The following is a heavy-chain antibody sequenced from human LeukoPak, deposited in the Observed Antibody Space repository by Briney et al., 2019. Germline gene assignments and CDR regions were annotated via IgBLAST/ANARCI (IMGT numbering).Heavy chain of an antibody. Sequence: ASVKVSCKASGGTFSSYAISWVRQAPGQGLEWMGGIIPIFGTANYAQKFQGRVTITTDESTSTAYMELSSLRSEDTAVYYCARSDPSPRYCSSTSCYPGFDYWGQGTLVTVSS. CDR1: GGTFSSYA. V-gene: IGHV1-69*05. CDR3: ARSDPSPRYCSSTSCYPGFDY. J-gene: IGHJ4*02. CDR2: IIPIFGTA. D-gene: IGHD2-2*01.